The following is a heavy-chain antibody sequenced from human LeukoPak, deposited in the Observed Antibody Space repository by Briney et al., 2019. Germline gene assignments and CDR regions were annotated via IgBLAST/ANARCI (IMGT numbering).Heavy chain of an antibody. CDR1: GGSISSSSYY. Sequence: SETLSLTCTVSGGSISSSSYYWGWIRQPPGEGLEWIGSIYYTGSTYYNPSLKSRVTISVDTSKNQFSLKLSSVTAADTAVYYCARAASGIAAAGLGRDYYYYYMDVWGKGTTVTVSS. D-gene: IGHD6-13*01. J-gene: IGHJ6*03. CDR3: ARAASGIAAAGLGRDYYYYYMDV. CDR2: IYYTGST. V-gene: IGHV4-39*07.